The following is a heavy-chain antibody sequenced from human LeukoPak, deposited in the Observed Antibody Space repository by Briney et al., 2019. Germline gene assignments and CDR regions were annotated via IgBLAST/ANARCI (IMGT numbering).Heavy chain of an antibody. Sequence: GGSLRLSCAASGFTFSSYGMHWVRQAPGKGLEWVSSISSSSSYIYYADSVKGRFTISRDNAKNSLYLQMNSLRAEDTAVYYCARDGPNIAAAGIDYWGQGTLVTVSS. CDR2: ISSSSSYI. J-gene: IGHJ4*02. D-gene: IGHD6-13*01. V-gene: IGHV3-21*01. CDR3: ARDGPNIAAAGIDY. CDR1: GFTFSSYG.